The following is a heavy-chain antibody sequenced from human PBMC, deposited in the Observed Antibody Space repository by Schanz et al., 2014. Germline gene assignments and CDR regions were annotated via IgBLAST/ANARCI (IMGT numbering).Heavy chain of an antibody. V-gene: IGHV3-11*06. CDR3: ARGARQYSGSYSPSDY. D-gene: IGHD1-26*01. Sequence: QVQLVESGGGLVKPGGSLRLSCAASGFTFSDHYMAWIRQAPGKGLEWVSYISGSDNYINYADSVKGRFTISRDNAKNSLFLLMSSLRAEDSAVYYCARGARQYSGSYSPSDYWGQGTLVTVSS. CDR2: ISGSDNYI. J-gene: IGHJ4*02. CDR1: GFTFSDHY.